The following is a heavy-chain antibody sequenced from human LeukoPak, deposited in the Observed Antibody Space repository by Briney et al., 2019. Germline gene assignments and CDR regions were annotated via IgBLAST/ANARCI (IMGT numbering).Heavy chain of an antibody. J-gene: IGHJ6*03. Sequence: SETLSLTCAVYGGSFSGYYWSWIRQPPGKGLEWIGEINHSGSTNYNPSLKSRVTISVDTSKNQFSLKLSSVTAADTAVYYCARRGGTSQLYYYYYYMDVWGKGTTVTVSS. CDR3: ARRGGTSQLYYYYYYMDV. V-gene: IGHV4-34*01. D-gene: IGHD2-2*01. CDR1: GGSFSGYY. CDR2: INHSGST.